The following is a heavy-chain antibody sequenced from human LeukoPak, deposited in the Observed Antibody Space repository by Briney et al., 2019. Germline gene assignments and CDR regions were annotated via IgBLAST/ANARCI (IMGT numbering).Heavy chain of an antibody. V-gene: IGHV3-74*01. D-gene: IGHD4-17*01. Sequence: GRSLGLSCAASGFTFSSYWMHWVRQAPGKGLVWVSRIKHDGSSTSYADSVKGRFTISRDNVKSALYLQMNSLRVEDTAVYYCASTMVTSMDVWGQGTTVTVSS. CDR2: IKHDGSST. J-gene: IGHJ6*02. CDR1: GFTFSSYW. CDR3: ASTMVTSMDV.